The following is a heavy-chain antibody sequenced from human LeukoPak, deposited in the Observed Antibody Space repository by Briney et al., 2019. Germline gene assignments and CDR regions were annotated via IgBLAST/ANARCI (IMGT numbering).Heavy chain of an antibody. CDR2: VSRRGGST. D-gene: IGHD2-8*01. J-gene: IGHJ4*02. CDR3: AKDRCTNGVWSDSNYFDC. V-gene: IGHV3-23*01. CDR1: GLTFSSYA. Sequence: GGSLPHPCAPSGLTFSSYAMIWVRHAPGKALEWFSAVSRRGGSTYYADSVNASFIVTCDNSTNTLYLQMNCLRAEDTAVYYCAKDRCTNGVWSDSNYFDCWGQGSLVTVSS.